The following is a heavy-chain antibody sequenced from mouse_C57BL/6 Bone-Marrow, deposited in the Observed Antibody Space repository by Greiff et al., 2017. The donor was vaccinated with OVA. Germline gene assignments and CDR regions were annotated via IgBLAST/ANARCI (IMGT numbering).Heavy chain of an antibody. V-gene: IGHV3-1*01. J-gene: IGHJ3*01. D-gene: IGHD2-4*01. Sequence: VQLQQSGPGMVKPSQSLSLTCTVPGYSITSGYDWHWIRHFPGNKLEWMGYISYSGSTNYNPSLKSRISITHDTSKNHFFLKLNSVTTEDTATYYCARGGDYDAFAYWGQGTLVTVSA. CDR2: ISYSGST. CDR1: GYSITSGYD. CDR3: ARGGDYDAFAY.